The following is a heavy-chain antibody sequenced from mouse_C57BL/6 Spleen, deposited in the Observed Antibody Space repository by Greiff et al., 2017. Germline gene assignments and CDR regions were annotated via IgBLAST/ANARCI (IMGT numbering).Heavy chain of an antibody. V-gene: IGHV3-6*01. J-gene: IGHJ2*01. D-gene: IGHD3-2*02. CDR1: GYSITSGYY. Sequence: VQLKESGPGLVKPSQSLSLTCSVTGYSITSGYYWNWIRQFPGNKLEWMGYISYDGSNNYNPSIKNRISITRDTSKNQFFLKLNSVTTEDTATYYCAITAQATFDYGGQGTTLTVSS. CDR3: AITAQATFDY. CDR2: ISYDGSN.